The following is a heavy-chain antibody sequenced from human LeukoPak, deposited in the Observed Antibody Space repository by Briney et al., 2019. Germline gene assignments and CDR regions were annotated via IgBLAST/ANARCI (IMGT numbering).Heavy chain of an antibody. J-gene: IGHJ4*02. CDR2: ISWNSGSI. V-gene: IGHV3-9*01. CDR1: GFTFDDYA. CDR3: AKDCGWYSSRWLDY. Sequence: GGSLRLSCAASGFTFDDYAMHWVRQAPGKGLEWVSGISWNSGSIGYADSVKGRFTISRDNAKNSLYLQMNSLRAEDTALYYCAKDCGWYSSRWLDYWGQGTLVTVSS. D-gene: IGHD6-19*01.